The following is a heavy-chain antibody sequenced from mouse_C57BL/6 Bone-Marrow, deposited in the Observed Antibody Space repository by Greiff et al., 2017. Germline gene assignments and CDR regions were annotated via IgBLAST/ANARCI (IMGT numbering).Heavy chain of an antibody. V-gene: IGHV1-7*01. CDR1: GYTFTSYW. D-gene: IGHD1-1*01. CDR3: ARILIYYYGSSYDWYFDV. CDR2: INPSSGYT. J-gene: IGHJ1*03. Sequence: QVQLKESGAELAKPGASVKLSCKASGYTFTSYWMHWVKQRPGQGLEWIGYINPSSGYTKYNQKFKDKATLTADKSSSTAYMQLSSLTYEDSAVYYCARILIYYYGSSYDWYFDVWGTGTTVTVSS.